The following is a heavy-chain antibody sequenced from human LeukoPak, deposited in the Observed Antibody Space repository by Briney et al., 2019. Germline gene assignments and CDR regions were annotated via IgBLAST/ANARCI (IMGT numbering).Heavy chain of an antibody. V-gene: IGHV4-59*01. D-gene: IGHD3-9*01. CDR1: GGSISSYY. Sequence: PSETLSLTCTVSGGSISSYYWSWIRQPPGKGLEWIGYIYYSGSTNYNPSLKSRVTISVNTSKNQFSLKLRSVTAADTAVYYCATGRLDYFDYWGQGTLVTVSS. CDR3: ATGRLDYFDY. J-gene: IGHJ4*02. CDR2: IYYSGST.